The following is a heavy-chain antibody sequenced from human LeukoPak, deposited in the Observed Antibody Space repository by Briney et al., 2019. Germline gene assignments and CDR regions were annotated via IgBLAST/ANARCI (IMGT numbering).Heavy chain of an antibody. D-gene: IGHD3-22*01. CDR3: ASPSDDYDSSGYYFRWFDP. CDR2: IIPIFGTA. V-gene: IGHV1-69*13. J-gene: IGHJ5*02. CDR1: GGTFSSYA. Sequence: ASVKVSCKASGGTFSSYAISWVRQAPGQGLEWMGGIIPIFGTANYAQKFQDRVTITADESTSAAYMELSSLRSEDTAVYYCASPSDDYDSSGYYFRWFDPWGQGTLVTVSS.